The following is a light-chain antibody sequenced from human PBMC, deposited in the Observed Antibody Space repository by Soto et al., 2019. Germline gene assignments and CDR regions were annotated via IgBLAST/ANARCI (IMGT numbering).Light chain of an antibody. CDR3: QQYGSSPRT. Sequence: IVLTQSPGTLSLSPGERATLSYRASQSVSNSYLAWYQQKPGQAPRLLIYGASSRATGIPDRFSGSGSGTDFTLTITRLEPEDFVVYYCQQYGSSPRTFGQGTKVEIK. J-gene: IGKJ1*01. CDR2: GAS. V-gene: IGKV3-20*01. CDR1: QSVSNSY.